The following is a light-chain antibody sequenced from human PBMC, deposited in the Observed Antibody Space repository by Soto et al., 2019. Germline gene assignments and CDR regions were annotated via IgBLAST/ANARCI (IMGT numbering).Light chain of an antibody. V-gene: IGKV3-20*01. CDR2: GAS. Sequence: EIVLTQSPGTLSLSPGERATLSCWASLSVSFSYLAWYQQKPGQAPRLLIYGASSRAAGIPNRFSGSGSGTDFTLTISRLEPEDFAVYYCQQYGSSPGTFGQGTKLEIK. CDR3: QQYGSSPGT. CDR1: LSVSFSY. J-gene: IGKJ2*01.